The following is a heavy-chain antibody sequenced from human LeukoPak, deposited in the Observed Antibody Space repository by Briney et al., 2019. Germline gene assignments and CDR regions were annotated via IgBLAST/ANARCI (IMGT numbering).Heavy chain of an antibody. D-gene: IGHD3-10*01. Sequence: GASVKVSCKASGYTFTTYGISWVRQAPGQGLEWMGWISAYNGNTNYPQKLQGRVTMTTDTSTSTAYMELRSLRSGDTAVYYCARDYGSGDTRFDYWAQGTLVTVSS. CDR3: ARDYGSGDTRFDY. CDR2: ISAYNGNT. J-gene: IGHJ4*02. CDR1: GYTFTTYG. V-gene: IGHV1-18*01.